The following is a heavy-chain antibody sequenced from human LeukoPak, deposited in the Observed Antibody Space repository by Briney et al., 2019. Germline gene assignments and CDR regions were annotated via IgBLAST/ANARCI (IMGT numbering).Heavy chain of an antibody. V-gene: IGHV3-7*01. CDR1: GFTFSTYW. CDR3: ARDSACHDY. D-gene: IGHD6-6*01. J-gene: IGHJ4*02. Sequence: AGGSLRLSCEASGFTFSTYWMSWVRQAPGKGLEWVANIKQDGSEKYYVDSVKGRFTISRDNAKNSLYLQMNSLRAEDMAMYYCARDSACHDYWGQGTLVTVSS. CDR2: IKQDGSEK.